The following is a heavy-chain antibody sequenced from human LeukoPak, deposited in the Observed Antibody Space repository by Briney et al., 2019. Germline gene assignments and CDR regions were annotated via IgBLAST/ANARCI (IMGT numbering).Heavy chain of an antibody. CDR1: GYDFPTYW. CDR2: IYPDDSDT. Sequence: GESLKISCQASGYDFPTYWFGWVRQLRGKGLEWMGVIYPDDSDTKYNPSFQGQVTISVDKSISTGYLQWSSLKASDTAMYYCARHIPSTGPGEYYMDVWGRGTTVIVS. D-gene: IGHD2/OR15-2a*01. CDR3: ARHIPSTGPGEYYMDV. J-gene: IGHJ6*04. V-gene: IGHV5-51*01.